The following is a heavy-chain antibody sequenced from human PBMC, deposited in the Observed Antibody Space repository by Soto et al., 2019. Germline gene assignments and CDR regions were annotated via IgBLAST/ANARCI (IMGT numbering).Heavy chain of an antibody. CDR2: INAIIGNT. J-gene: IGHJ4*02. Sequence: ASVKVSCKASGYTFTSYAMHWVRQAPGQRLEWMGWINAIIGNTKYSQKFEGRVTITRDTSASTAYMELSSLRFEDTAIYYCANSYGTSWYGDYWGQGTLVTVSS. D-gene: IGHD6-13*01. V-gene: IGHV1-3*01. CDR1: GYTFTSYA. CDR3: ANSYGTSWYGDY.